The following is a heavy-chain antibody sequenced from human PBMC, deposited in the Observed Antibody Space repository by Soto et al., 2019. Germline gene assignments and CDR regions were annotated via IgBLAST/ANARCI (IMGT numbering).Heavy chain of an antibody. CDR1: GGSFSGYY. CDR3: ARREYYDILSDYYYGMDF. CDR2: INHSGST. J-gene: IGHJ6*02. D-gene: IGHD3-9*01. V-gene: IGHV4-34*01. Sequence: SETLSLTCAVYGGSFSGYYWSWIRQPPGKGLEWIGEINHSGSTNYNPSLKSRVTISVDTSKNQFSLKLSSVTAADTAVYYCARREYYDILSDYYYGMDFWSQGTTVTVSS.